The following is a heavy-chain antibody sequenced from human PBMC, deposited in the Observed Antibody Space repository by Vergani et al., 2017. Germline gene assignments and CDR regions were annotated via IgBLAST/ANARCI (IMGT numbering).Heavy chain of an antibody. Sequence: QVQLVESGGGVVQPGRSLRLSCVASGFTFRNYGMHWVRQPPGKGLEWVAVTSYDGSKTYYADSVKGRFSISRNNSNNTLYLQMNSLRAEDTAVYYCARLSYDTTPYLQGGYDCWGQGTLVSVSS. J-gene: IGHJ4*02. CDR1: GFTFRNYG. D-gene: IGHD3-22*01. V-gene: IGHV3-30*03. CDR2: TSYDGSKT. CDR3: ARLSYDTTPYLQGGYDC.